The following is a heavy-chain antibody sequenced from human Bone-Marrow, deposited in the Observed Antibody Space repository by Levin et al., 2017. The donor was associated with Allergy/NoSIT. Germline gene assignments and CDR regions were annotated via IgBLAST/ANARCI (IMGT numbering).Heavy chain of an antibody. CDR1: GASVSSNTW. V-gene: IGHV4-4*02. Sequence: SETLSLTCSVSGASVSSNTWWSWVRQTPGKGLELIGDIHHGGSTNYNPSLKSRVTISMDKSKNQFSLNLTSVTAADTAIYYCARKGGSATLYFFDYWGQGTLVTVSS. CDR3: ARKGGSATLYFFDY. D-gene: IGHD6-25*01. CDR2: IHHGGST. J-gene: IGHJ4*02.